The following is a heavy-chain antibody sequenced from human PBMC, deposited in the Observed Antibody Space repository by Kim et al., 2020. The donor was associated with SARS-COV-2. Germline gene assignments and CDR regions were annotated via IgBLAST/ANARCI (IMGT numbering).Heavy chain of an antibody. CDR1: GYSFTSYW. D-gene: IGHD1-1*01. Sequence: GESLKISCKGSGYSFTSYWIGWVRQMPGKGLEWMGIIYPGDSDTRYSPSFQGQVTISADKSISTAYLQWSSLKASDTAMYYCARRRSGNPGTRYFDYWGQGTLVTVSS. CDR3: ARRRSGNPGTRYFDY. J-gene: IGHJ4*02. V-gene: IGHV5-51*01. CDR2: IYPGDSDT.